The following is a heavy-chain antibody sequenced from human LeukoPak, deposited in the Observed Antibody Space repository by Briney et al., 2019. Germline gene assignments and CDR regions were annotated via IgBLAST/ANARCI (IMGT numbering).Heavy chain of an antibody. CDR3: ARAVAGIYYYYMDV. J-gene: IGHJ6*03. D-gene: IGHD6-19*01. CDR2: IYYSGST. Sequence: SQTLSLTCTVSGGSISSGDYYWSWIRRPPGKGLEWIGYIYYSGSTYYNPSLKSRVTISVDTSKNQFSLKLSSVTAADTAVYYCARAVAGIYYYYMDVWGKGTTVTVSS. V-gene: IGHV4-30-4*08. CDR1: GGSISSGDYY.